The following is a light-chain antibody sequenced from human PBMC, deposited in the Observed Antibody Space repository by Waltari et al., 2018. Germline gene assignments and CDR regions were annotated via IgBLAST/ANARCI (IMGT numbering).Light chain of an antibody. CDR3: QQYDGSSVT. V-gene: IGKV3-20*01. J-gene: IGKJ4*01. Sequence: EIVLTQSPGTLSLSPGERATLSCRASQTISGSWLTWYQQKPGQAPRRVIYGASIRATAIPDRFSGSVSGTDFTLTIIRLEPEYFAVYYCQQYDGSSVTFGGGTKVEIK. CDR1: QTISGSW. CDR2: GAS.